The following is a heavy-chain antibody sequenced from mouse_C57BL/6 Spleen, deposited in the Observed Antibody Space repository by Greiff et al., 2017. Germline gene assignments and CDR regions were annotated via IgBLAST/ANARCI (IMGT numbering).Heavy chain of an antibody. CDR3: ARTRTTVVATDYARDY. CDR1: GFSLTSYG. Sequence: QVQLQQSGPGLVQPSQSLSITCTVSGFSLTSYGVHWVRQSPGKGLEWLGVIWSGGSTDYNAAFISRLSISKDNSKSQVFFKMNSLQADDTAIYYCARTRTTVVATDYARDYWGQGTSVTVSS. V-gene: IGHV2-2*01. CDR2: IWSGGST. D-gene: IGHD1-1*01. J-gene: IGHJ4*01.